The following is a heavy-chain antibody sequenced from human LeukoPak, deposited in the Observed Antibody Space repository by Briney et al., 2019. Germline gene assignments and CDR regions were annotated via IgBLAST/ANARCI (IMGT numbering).Heavy chain of an antibody. Sequence: GGSLRLSCVASGFTLINYEMNWVRQAPGKGLEWVSYISSSGSTMYYADSVKGRFTIARDNAKNSLYLQMNSLRAEDTAVYYCAREIDLPIAAARFSLDYWGQGALVTVSS. CDR3: AREIDLPIAAARFSLDY. J-gene: IGHJ4*02. D-gene: IGHD6-13*01. CDR1: GFTLINYE. CDR2: ISSSGSTM. V-gene: IGHV3-48*03.